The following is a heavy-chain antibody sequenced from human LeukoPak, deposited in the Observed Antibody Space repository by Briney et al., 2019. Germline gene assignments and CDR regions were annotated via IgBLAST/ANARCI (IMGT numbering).Heavy chain of an antibody. CDR2: ISGSGGST. Sequence: GGSLSLSCAASGFTFSSYAMSWVRQAPGKGLEWVSAISGSGGSTYYADSVKGRCTISRDNSKNTLYLQMNSLRAEDTAVYYCAKDLYYYDSSGLLDYWGQGTLVTVSS. V-gene: IGHV3-23*01. J-gene: IGHJ4*02. CDR1: GFTFSSYA. CDR3: AKDLYYYDSSGLLDY. D-gene: IGHD3-22*01.